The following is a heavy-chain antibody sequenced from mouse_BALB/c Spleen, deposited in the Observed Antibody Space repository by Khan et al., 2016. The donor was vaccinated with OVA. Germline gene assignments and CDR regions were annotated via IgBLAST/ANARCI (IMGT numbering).Heavy chain of an antibody. Sequence: EVQLQESGPGLVKPSQSLSLTCTVTGYSITSDYAWNWIRQFPGNKLEWMGYIHYSGSTSYIPSLKSRISITRDPSKNQFFLHLNSVTAEDTATYYWARGRAYWGQGTLVTVSA. J-gene: IGHJ3*01. CDR1: GYSITSDYA. D-gene: IGHD3-3*01. CDR3: ARGRAY. CDR2: IHYSGST. V-gene: IGHV3-2*02.